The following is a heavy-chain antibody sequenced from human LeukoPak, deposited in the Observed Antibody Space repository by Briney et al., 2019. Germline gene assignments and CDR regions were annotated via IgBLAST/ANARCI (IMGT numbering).Heavy chain of an antibody. CDR1: GFTFYSYV. J-gene: IGHJ4*02. D-gene: IGHD3-10*01. Sequence: GGSLRLSCAASGFTFYSYVMTWVRQPPGKGLEWVSGIGGGGTTNYADSVKGRFTISRDNSKNTLYLQMNSLRAEDTAVYYCARDNMVREVIWGQGTLVTVSS. CDR3: ARDNMVREVI. V-gene: IGHV3-23*01. CDR2: IGGGGTT.